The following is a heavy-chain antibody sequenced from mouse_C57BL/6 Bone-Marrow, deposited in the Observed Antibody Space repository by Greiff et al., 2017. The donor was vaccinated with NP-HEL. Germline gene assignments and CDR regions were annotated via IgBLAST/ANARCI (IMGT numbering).Heavy chain of an antibody. CDR2: IDPENGDT. Sequence: EVQLQESGAELVRPGASVKLSCTASGFNIKDDYMHWVKQRPEQGLEWIGWIDPENGDTEYASQFQGKATITADTSSNTAYLQLSSLTSEDTAVYYCTTGAYGGQGTLVTVSA. V-gene: IGHV14-4*01. CDR3: TTGAY. CDR1: GFNIKDDY. J-gene: IGHJ3*01.